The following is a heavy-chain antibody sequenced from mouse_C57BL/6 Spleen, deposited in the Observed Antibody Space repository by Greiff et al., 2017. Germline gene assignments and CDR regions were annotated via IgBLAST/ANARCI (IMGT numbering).Heavy chain of an antibody. J-gene: IGHJ2*01. Sequence: EVKVEESGGGLVQPGGSMKLSCVASGFTFSNYWMNWVRQSPEKGLEWVAQIRLKSDNYATHYAESVKGRFTISRDDSKSSVYLQMNNLRAEDTGIYYCTEQLRPRLYFDYWGQGTTLTVSS. CDR2: IRLKSDNYAT. CDR1: GFTFSNYW. CDR3: TEQLRPRLYFDY. D-gene: IGHD3-2*02. V-gene: IGHV6-3*01.